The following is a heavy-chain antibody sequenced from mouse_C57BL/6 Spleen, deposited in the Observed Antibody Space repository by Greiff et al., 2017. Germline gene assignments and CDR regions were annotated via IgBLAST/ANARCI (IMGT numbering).Heavy chain of an antibody. D-gene: IGHD1-1*01. V-gene: IGHV2-5*01. J-gene: IGHJ4*01. Sequence: VKLMESGPGLVQPSQSLSITCTVSGFSLTSYGVHWVRQSPGKGLEWLGVIWRGGSTDYNAAFMSRLSITKDNSKSQVFFKMNSLQADDTAIYYCAKTVITTVVAGDAMDYWGQGTSVTVSS. CDR1: GFSLTSYG. CDR2: IWRGGST. CDR3: AKTVITTVVAGDAMDY.